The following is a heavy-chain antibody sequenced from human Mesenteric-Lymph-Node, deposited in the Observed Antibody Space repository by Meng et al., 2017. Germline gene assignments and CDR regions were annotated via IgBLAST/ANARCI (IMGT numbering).Heavy chain of an antibody. V-gene: IGHV1-24*01. D-gene: IGHD1-26*01. CDR3: ACSGSYYAYAFDI. J-gene: IGHJ3*02. Sequence: ASVKVSCKASGYTFTSYGISWVRQAPGQGLEWMGGFDPEDGETIYAQKFQGRVTMTEDTSTDTAYMELSSLRSEDTAVYYCACSGSYYAYAFDIWGQGTMVTVSS. CDR1: GYTFTSYG. CDR2: FDPEDGET.